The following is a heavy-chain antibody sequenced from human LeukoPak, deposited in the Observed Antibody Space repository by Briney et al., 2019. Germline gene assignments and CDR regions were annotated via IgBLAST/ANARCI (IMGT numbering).Heavy chain of an antibody. D-gene: IGHD6-13*01. V-gene: IGHV3-33*01. CDR1: GFTFSSYG. CDR3: ARDDSSSWYYFDY. J-gene: IGHJ4*02. CDR2: IWYDGSNK. Sequence: GGSLRLSCAASGFTFSSYGMHWVRQAPGKGLEWVALIWYDGSNKYYADSVKGRFTISRDNSKNTLYLQMNSLRAEGAAMYYCARDDSSSWYYFDYWGQGTLVTVSS.